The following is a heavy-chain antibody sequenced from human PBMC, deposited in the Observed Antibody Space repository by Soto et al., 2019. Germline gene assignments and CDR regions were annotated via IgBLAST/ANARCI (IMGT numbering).Heavy chain of an antibody. J-gene: IGHJ4*02. Sequence: SETLSLTCTVSGGSISGYYWSWIRQPPGKRLEWIGYIYYGVTKDYNPSLKSRVTISVDTSNSQFSLKLSSVTAADTAVYYCARERYYFDYWSQGTLVTVSS. CDR3: ARERYYFDY. CDR1: GGSISGYY. V-gene: IGHV4-59*01. CDR2: IYYGVTK.